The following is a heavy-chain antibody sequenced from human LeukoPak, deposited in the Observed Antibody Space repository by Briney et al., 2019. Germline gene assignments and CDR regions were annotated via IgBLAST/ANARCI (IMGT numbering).Heavy chain of an antibody. J-gene: IGHJ4*02. V-gene: IGHV3-74*03. CDR1: GFTFSSYW. Sequence: GGSLRLSCAASGFTFSSYWMHWVRQAPGKGQVWVSGISNDGAGTTYTDSVKGQFTISRDNTKNTLYLQLNSLRAEDTAVYYCARDLEKRPDYWGQGTLVIVSS. CDR2: ISNDGAGT. D-gene: IGHD5-24*01. CDR3: ARDLEKRPDY.